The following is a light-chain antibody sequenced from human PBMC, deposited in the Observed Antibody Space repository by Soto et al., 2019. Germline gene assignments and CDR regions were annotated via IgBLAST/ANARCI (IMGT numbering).Light chain of an antibody. Sequence: QSVLTQPPSASAAPGQKVTISCSGSSSNIGNNFVSWYQQLPGTAPKFLIYDNNKRPSGIPDRFSGSKSGTSATLGITGLQTGDEADYYCATWDTSLSAWVFGGGTKLTVL. CDR3: ATWDTSLSAWV. V-gene: IGLV1-51*01. CDR1: SSNIGNNF. J-gene: IGLJ3*02. CDR2: DNN.